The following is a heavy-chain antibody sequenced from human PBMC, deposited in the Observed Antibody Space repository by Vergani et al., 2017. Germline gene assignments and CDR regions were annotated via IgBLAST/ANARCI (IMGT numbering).Heavy chain of an antibody. CDR1: GFSFNSYW. J-gene: IGHJ5*01. V-gene: IGHV3-74*03. CDR2: IKSDGSIT. CDR3: ARARCIETCYMTNWLDS. Sequence: DVHLAESGGGFFQPGGSLRLSCSASGFSFNSYWMHWVRQVPGKGLLWVSRIKSDGSITAYAESVKGQFNISRDNAQNTLYQQMNSVRVEDTGVYYCARARCIETCYMTNWLDSWGQGTLVTVSS. D-gene: IGHD3-9*01.